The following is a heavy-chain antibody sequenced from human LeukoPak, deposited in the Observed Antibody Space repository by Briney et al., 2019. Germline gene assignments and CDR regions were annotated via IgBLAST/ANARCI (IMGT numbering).Heavy chain of an antibody. J-gene: IGHJ4*02. CDR1: GFTFAGYA. CDR3: ARGENVPFVDY. CDR2: ISGSGGST. D-gene: IGHD1-26*01. Sequence: GGSLRLSCAASGFTFAGYAMSWVRQAPGKGLEWVSGISGSGGSTFYADSVKGRFTISRDNSKNTLYLQMNSLRAEDTAVYYCARGENVPFVDYWGQGTLVTVSS. V-gene: IGHV3-23*01.